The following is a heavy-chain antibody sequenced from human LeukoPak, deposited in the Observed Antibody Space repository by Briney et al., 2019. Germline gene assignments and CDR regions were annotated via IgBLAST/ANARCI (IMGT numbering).Heavy chain of an antibody. D-gene: IGHD6-13*01. Sequence: SQTLSLTCTVSGGSISSGSYYWSWIRQPAGKGLEWIGRIYTSGSTNYNPSLKSRVTISVDTSKNQFSLKLSSVTAADTAVYYCARTPYSCSWYSWFDPWGQGTLVTVSS. CDR3: ARTPYSCSWYSWFDP. CDR1: GGSISSGSYY. CDR2: IYTSGST. J-gene: IGHJ5*02. V-gene: IGHV4-61*02.